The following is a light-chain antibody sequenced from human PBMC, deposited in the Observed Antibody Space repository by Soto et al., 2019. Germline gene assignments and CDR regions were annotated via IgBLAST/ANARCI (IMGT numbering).Light chain of an antibody. J-gene: IGKJ1*01. V-gene: IGKV1-39*01. CDR1: PSISSY. Sequence: DIQLTPSPCSLSASIGDSVTITCRASPSISSYLNWYQQNPGNAPKLLVYAAASLQSGVPSRFSGSGSGTDFTLTISSLLPEDFATYYCRQSYSTPPWTFGQGTKVDIK. CDR2: AAA. CDR3: RQSYSTPPWT.